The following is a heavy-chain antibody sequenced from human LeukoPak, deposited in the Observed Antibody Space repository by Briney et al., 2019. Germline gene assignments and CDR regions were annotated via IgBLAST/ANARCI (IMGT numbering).Heavy chain of an antibody. Sequence: GGSLRLSCAASGFTFSSYAMSWVRQAPGKGLEWVSAISGSGGSTYYADSVKGRFTISRDNSKNTLHLQMNSLRAEDTAVYYCAKDLHYDSSGYVAFDIWGQGTMVTASS. J-gene: IGHJ3*02. V-gene: IGHV3-23*01. D-gene: IGHD3-22*01. CDR1: GFTFSSYA. CDR3: AKDLHYDSSGYVAFDI. CDR2: ISGSGGST.